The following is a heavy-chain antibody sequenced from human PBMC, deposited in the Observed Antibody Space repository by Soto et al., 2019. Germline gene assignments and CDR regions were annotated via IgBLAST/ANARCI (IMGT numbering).Heavy chain of an antibody. CDR3: ARAHQGVPFDY. J-gene: IGHJ4*02. CDR2: IYYSGST. V-gene: IGHV4-59*01. D-gene: IGHD3-10*01. CDR1: GGSISSYY. Sequence: PSETLSLTCTVSGGSISSYYWSWIRQPPGKGLEWIGYIYYSGSTNYNPSLKSRVTISVDTSKNQFSLKLSSVTAADTAVYYCARAHQGVPFDYWGQGTLVTVSS.